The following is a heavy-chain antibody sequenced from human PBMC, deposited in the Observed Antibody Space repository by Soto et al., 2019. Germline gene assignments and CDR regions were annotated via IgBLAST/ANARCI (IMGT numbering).Heavy chain of an antibody. V-gene: IGHV4-31*03. CDR2: IYYSGST. J-gene: IGHJ4*02. CDR1: GGYIIGGCGY. CDR3: ARDSSVHGGNFNYFDY. Sequence: SVTLCVTCTVAGGYIIGGCGYWSWIQKHPGKGLEWIGYIYYSGSTYYNPSLKSRVTISVDTSKNQFSLKLSSVTAADTAVYYCARDSSVHGGNFNYFDYWGQGTLVTVSS. D-gene: IGHD2-21*02.